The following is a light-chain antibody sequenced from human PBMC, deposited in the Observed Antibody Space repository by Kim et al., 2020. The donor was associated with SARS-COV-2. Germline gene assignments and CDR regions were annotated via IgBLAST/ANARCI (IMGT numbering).Light chain of an antibody. CDR2: KDS. CDR3: QSADSSGTYRV. V-gene: IGLV3-25*03. J-gene: IGLJ3*02. Sequence: SSELTQPPSVSVSPGQTARITCSGDALPKQYAYWYQQKPGQAPVRVIYKDSERPSGIPERFSGSSSGTTVTLTISGVQAEDEADYYCQSADSSGTYRVFG. CDR1: ALPKQY.